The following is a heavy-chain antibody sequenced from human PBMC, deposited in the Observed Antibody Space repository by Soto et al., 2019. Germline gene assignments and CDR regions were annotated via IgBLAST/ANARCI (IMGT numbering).Heavy chain of an antibody. CDR2: IYYSGRT. V-gene: IGHV4-31*03. CDR3: AREGVYSYVDY. Sequence: QVQLQESGPGLVKPSQTLSLTCTVSGGSISSGGYYWSWIRQHPGKGLEWIGYIYYSGRTYYNPSLKSRVTITVDSSKNQFSLKLSSVTAADTAVYYCAREGVYSYVDYWGQGTLVTVSS. D-gene: IGHD5-18*01. CDR1: GGSISSGGYY. J-gene: IGHJ4*02.